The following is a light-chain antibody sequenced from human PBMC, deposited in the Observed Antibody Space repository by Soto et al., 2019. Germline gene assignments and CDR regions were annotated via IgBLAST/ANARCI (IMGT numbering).Light chain of an antibody. V-gene: IGKV1-39*01. J-gene: IGKJ2*01. CDR3: QQTYGTSMYT. Sequence: DIQLTQSPSYLSASIGDRVTITCRASQSVRTFLTWYQQKPGLAPKLLISGAFSLETGVPSRFDGSGSGTDFALPIISLQPEDFSTYYYQQTYGTSMYTFGQGTKLEIK. CDR1: QSVRTF. CDR2: GAF.